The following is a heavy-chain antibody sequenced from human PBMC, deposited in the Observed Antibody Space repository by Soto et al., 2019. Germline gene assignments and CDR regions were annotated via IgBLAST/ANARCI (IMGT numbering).Heavy chain of an antibody. V-gene: IGHV5-51*01. CDR1: GYSFTNYW. Sequence: EVQLVQSGAEVKKPGESLQISCKGSGYSFTNYWVAWVRRVPGRGLEWMGLIYAGDSETKYSPSFQGQVTISADKSIRTAYLHWTSLRASDTAMYYCARAISTSPLIDYWGQGTLVTVSS. CDR2: IYAGDSET. J-gene: IGHJ4*02. D-gene: IGHD3-3*02. CDR3: ARAISTSPLIDY.